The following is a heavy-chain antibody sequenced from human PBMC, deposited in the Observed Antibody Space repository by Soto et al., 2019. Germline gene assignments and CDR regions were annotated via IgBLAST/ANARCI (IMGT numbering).Heavy chain of an antibody. D-gene: IGHD5-12*01. CDR2: ISSSSSYT. Sequence: QVQLVESGGGLVKPGGSLRLSCAASGFNFSDYYMSWIRQAPGKGLDWVSYISSSSSYTNYADSVKGRFTISRDNAKNSLYLQMNSLRAEVTAVYYCARDHHRYSGYDYVDYWGQGTLVTVSS. V-gene: IGHV3-11*05. CDR3: ARDHHRYSGYDYVDY. CDR1: GFNFSDYY. J-gene: IGHJ4*02.